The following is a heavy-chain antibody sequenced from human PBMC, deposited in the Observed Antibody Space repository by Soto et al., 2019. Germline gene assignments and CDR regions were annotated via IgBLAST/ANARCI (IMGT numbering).Heavy chain of an antibody. CDR3: ARIGFYAFWSGYESPMDV. V-gene: IGHV3-48*01. J-gene: IGHJ6*03. Sequence: EVQLVESGGGLVQPGGSLRLSCAASGFTFSSYSMNWVRQAPGKGLVWVSFISSSGTTIYYAASVKGRFTISRDNAKNSLYLQMNSLRAEATAVYYCARIGFYAFWSGYESPMDVWGTGTRVTVSS. CDR1: GFTFSSYS. CDR2: ISSSGTTI. D-gene: IGHD3-3*01.